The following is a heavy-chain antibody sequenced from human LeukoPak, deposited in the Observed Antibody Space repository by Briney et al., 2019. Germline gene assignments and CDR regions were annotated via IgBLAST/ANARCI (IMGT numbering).Heavy chain of an antibody. CDR1: GGSISSYY. D-gene: IGHD6-13*01. V-gene: IGHV4-59*01. CDR2: IYYSGST. Sequence: PSETLSLTCTVSGGSISSYYWSWIRQPPGKGLEWIGYIYYSGSTSYNPSLKSRVTISVDTSKNQFSLKLSSVTAADTAVYYCARSSSWDEFFGYWGQGTLVTVSS. J-gene: IGHJ4*02. CDR3: ARSSSWDEFFGY.